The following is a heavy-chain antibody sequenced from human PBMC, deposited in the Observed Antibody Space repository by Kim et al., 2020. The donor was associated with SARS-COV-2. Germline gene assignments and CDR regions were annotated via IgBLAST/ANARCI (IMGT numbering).Heavy chain of an antibody. J-gene: IGHJ3*02. Sequence: GGSLRLSCAASGFTFSDSAMHWVRQASGKGLEWVGRIRSKANGFAKAYAASGRCRFTISRDDSKNTAYLQINSLKTEDAAEYYCALVPGTPLYCWDAFD. D-gene: IGHD1-1*01. V-gene: IGHV3-73*01. CDR1: GFTFSDSA. CDR2: IRSKANGFAK. CDR3: ALVPGTPLYCWDAFD.